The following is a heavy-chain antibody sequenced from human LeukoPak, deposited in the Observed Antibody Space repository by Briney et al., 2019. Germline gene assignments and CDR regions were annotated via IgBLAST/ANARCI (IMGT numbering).Heavy chain of an antibody. J-gene: IGHJ3*02. D-gene: IGHD6-19*01. CDR1: GGSISSSSYY. CDR2: IYYSGST. V-gene: IGHV4-39*07. CDR3: ARGDESSGWPNAFDI. Sequence: SETLSLTCTVSGGSISSSSYYWGWIRQPPGKGLEWIGSIYYSGSTYYNPSLKSRVTISVDTSKNQFSLKLSSVTAADTAVYYCARGDESSGWPNAFDIWGQGTMVTVSS.